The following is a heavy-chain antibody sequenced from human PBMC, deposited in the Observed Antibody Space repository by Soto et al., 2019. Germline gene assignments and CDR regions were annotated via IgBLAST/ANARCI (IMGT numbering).Heavy chain of an antibody. CDR1: GGTFSSET. Sequence: QVQLVQSGAEVKKPGSSVKVSCKASGGTFSSETITWVRQAPGQGLEWMGGIIPISDTANYAQTFRGRVTITADESTYTVYLELSSLRSEDTAVYYCATLVPAPIKLFPRLGWFDPWGQGTLVTVSS. D-gene: IGHD2-2*02. V-gene: IGHV1-69*01. CDR3: ATLVPAPIKLFPRLGWFDP. J-gene: IGHJ5*02. CDR2: IIPISDTA.